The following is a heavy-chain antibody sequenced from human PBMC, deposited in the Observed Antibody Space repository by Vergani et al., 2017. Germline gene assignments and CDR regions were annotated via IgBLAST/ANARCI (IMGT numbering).Heavy chain of an antibody. CDR2: INNDGHT. J-gene: IGHJ4*02. D-gene: IGHD3-10*01. Sequence: QVQLQQWGAGVVKPSGTLSLTCAVFGEPFSSFYWSWIRQPPGKGLEWIGEINNDGHTNYNPSLGSRVTVSRHTAKNQFSLNLMSVTAADTAMYYCAVRPRVNLVGGEIVTKRTFDYWSQGSLVTVSS. V-gene: IGHV4-34*02. CDR3: AVRPRVNLVGGEIVTKRTFDY. CDR1: GEPFSSFY.